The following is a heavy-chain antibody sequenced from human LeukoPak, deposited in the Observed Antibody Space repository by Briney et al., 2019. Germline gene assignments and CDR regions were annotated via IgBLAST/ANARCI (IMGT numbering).Heavy chain of an antibody. CDR1: GYTFTSYG. D-gene: IGHD4-11*01. V-gene: IGHV1-18*01. Sequence: ASVKVSCKASGYTFTSYGISWVRQAPGQGLEWMGWISAYNGNTNYAQKLQGRVTMTTDTSTSTAYMELRSLRSDDTAVYYCARDATYINYGYYYYYMDVWGKGTTVTVSS. CDR2: ISAYNGNT. CDR3: ARDATYINYGYYYYYMDV. J-gene: IGHJ6*03.